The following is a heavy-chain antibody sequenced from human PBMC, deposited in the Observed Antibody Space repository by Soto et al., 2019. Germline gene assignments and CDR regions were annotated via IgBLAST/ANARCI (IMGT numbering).Heavy chain of an antibody. CDR1: GYTFTGYY. V-gene: IGHV1-2*04. CDR3: ARVKHSAVAGTNWFDP. CDR2: INPNSGGT. J-gene: IGHJ5*02. D-gene: IGHD6-19*01. Sequence: SVKVSCKASGYTFTGYYMHWVRQAPGQGLEWMGWINPNSGGTNYAQKFQGWVTMTRDTSISTAYMELSRLRSDDTAVYYCARVKHSAVAGTNWFDPWGQGXLVTVSS.